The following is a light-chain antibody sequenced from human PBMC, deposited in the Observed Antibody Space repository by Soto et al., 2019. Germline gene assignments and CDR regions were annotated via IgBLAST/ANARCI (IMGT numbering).Light chain of an antibody. Sequence: QSVLTQPPSASGTPGQRVSISCSGGSSNIGRNTVNWYQQLPGTAPKVLIYSNDQRPSGVPDRFSGSKSGTSASLAISGLQSEDEADHYCAAWDDSLNGQGVFGGGTKLTVL. CDR3: AAWDDSLNGQGV. V-gene: IGLV1-44*01. J-gene: IGLJ3*02. CDR2: SND. CDR1: SSNIGRNT.